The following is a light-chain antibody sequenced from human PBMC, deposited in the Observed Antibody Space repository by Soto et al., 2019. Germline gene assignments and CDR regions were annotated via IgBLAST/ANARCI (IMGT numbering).Light chain of an antibody. CDR3: AAWDDSLSGYV. Sequence: QSVLTQPPSASGTPGQRGTISCSGSSSNIGSNYVYWYQQLPGTAPKLLIYSNNQRPSGVPDRFSGSKSGTSASLAISGLRYEDEADYYCAAWDDSLSGYVFGTGTKVTVL. J-gene: IGLJ1*01. V-gene: IGLV1-47*02. CDR1: SSNIGSNY. CDR2: SNN.